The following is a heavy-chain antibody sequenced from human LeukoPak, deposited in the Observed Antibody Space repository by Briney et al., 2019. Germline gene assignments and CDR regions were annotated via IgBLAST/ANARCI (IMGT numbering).Heavy chain of an antibody. CDR1: GGTFSSYA. J-gene: IGHJ6*02. Sequence: SVKVSCKASGGTFSSYAISWVRQAPGQGREWMGRIIPILGIANYAQKFQGRVTITADKSTSTAYMELSSLRSEDTAVYYCASSISLMDVWGQGTTVTVSS. CDR3: ASSISLMDV. CDR2: IIPILGIA. D-gene: IGHD2-21*01. V-gene: IGHV1-69*04.